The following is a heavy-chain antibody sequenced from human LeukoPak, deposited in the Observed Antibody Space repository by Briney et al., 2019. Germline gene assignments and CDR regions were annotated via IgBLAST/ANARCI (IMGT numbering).Heavy chain of an antibody. CDR3: ARGGPSRGSGFYYFDY. V-gene: IGHV1-2*02. J-gene: IGHJ4*02. CDR1: GYTFTGYY. Sequence: EASVKVSCKASGYTFTGYYMHWVRQAPGQGLEWMGWINLNSGGTNYAQKFQGRVTMTRDTSISTAYMELSRLRSDDTAIYYCARGGPSRGSGFYYFDYWGQGTLVTVSS. CDR2: INLNSGGT. D-gene: IGHD6-19*01.